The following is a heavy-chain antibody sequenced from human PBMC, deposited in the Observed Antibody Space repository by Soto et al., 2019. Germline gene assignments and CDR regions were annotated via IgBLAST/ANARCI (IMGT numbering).Heavy chain of an antibody. CDR3: ARDSSGYGGAIDY. Sequence: SVTLPLTCTVSGGSISSYYWSWIRQPPGKRLEWIGYIYYGGSTNYNPSLKSRVTISVDTSKNQFSLKLSSVTAADTAVYYCARDSSGYGGAIDYWGQGTLVTVSS. D-gene: IGHD5-12*01. CDR2: IYYGGST. V-gene: IGHV4-59*01. CDR1: GGSISSYY. J-gene: IGHJ4*02.